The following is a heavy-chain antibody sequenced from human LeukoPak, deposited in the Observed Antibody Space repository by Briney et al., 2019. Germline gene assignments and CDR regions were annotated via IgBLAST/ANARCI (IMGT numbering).Heavy chain of an antibody. CDR1: GGTFSSYA. J-gene: IGHJ4*02. CDR2: IIPIFGTA. Sequence: ASVTVSCKSSGGTFSSYAISWVRQAPGQGLEWMGRIIPIFGTANYAQKFQGRVTITTDESTSTAYMELSSLRSEDTAVYYCAREEGFGTNFDYWGQGTLVTVSS. V-gene: IGHV1-69*05. D-gene: IGHD1-1*01. CDR3: AREEGFGTNFDY.